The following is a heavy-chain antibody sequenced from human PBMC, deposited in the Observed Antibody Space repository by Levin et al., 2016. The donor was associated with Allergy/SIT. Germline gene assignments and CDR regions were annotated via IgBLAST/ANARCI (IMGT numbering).Heavy chain of an antibody. CDR1: GGTFSSYA. CDR3: GRNVGGKHYAVDV. D-gene: IGHD4-23*01. V-gene: IGHV1-69*13. CDR2: IIPIFGTA. J-gene: IGHJ6*02. Sequence: SVKVSCKASGGTFSSYAISWVRQAPGQGLEWMGGIIPIFGTANYAQKFQDRVTITADESTRTVYMELRSLRSEDTAVYFCGRNVGGKHYAVDVWGQGTTVTVSS.